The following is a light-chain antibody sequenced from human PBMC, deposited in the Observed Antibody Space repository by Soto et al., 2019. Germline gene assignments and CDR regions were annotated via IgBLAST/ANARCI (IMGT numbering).Light chain of an antibody. CDR2: AAS. J-gene: IGKJ1*01. Sequence: DIPMTQSPSTLPASLLDRVNITCRASQSISIYLNWYQQKPGKAPKLLIYAASTLQSGVPSRFSGSGSGTEFTLTISSLQPDDFATYYCQQYNSYSPSAFGQGTKVDI. CDR3: QQYNSYSPSA. CDR1: QSISIY. V-gene: IGKV1-5*01.